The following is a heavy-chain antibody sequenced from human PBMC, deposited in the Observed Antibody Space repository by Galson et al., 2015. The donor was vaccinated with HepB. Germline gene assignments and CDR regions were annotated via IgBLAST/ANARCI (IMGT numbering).Heavy chain of an antibody. CDR2: TYYRSRWYN. CDR1: GDSVSSTSAA. D-gene: IGHD4-17*01. CDR3: ARLGSYYGEQPEASDYYYGMDV. V-gene: IGHV6-1*01. Sequence: CAISGDSVSSTSAAWNWIRQSPSRGLEWLGRTYYRSRWYNDYAVSVKSRITINPDTSKNQFSLQLNSVTPEDTAVYYCARLGSYYGEQPEASDYYYGMDVWGQGTTVTVSS. J-gene: IGHJ6*02.